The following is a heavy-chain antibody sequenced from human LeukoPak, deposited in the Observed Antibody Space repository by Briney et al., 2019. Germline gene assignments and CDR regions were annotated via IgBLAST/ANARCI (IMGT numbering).Heavy chain of an antibody. J-gene: IGHJ4*02. D-gene: IGHD2-2*01. CDR3: AKRRNYCSSTSCYWLPDY. Sequence: PGGSLRLSCAASGFTFSSYAMSWVRQAPGKGLEWVSAISGSDGSTYYADSVKGRFTISRDNSKNTLYLQMNSLRAEDTAVYYCAKRRNYCSSTSCYWLPDYWGQGTLVTVSS. CDR2: ISGSDGST. CDR1: GFTFSSYA. V-gene: IGHV3-23*01.